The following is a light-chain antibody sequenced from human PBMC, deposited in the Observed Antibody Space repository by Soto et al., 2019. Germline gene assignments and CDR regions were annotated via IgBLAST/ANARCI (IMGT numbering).Light chain of an antibody. Sequence: QSVLTQPASVSGSHGQSITISCTGTNSDVGGYNHDSWYRQYPGNAPKLIIYDVTTRPSGVSDRFSGSKSGNTASLTISGLQSEDEADYYCSSYTSRSTLVAFGGGTKLTVL. CDR2: DVT. CDR1: NSDVGGYNH. J-gene: IGLJ2*01. V-gene: IGLV2-14*03. CDR3: SSYTSRSTLVA.